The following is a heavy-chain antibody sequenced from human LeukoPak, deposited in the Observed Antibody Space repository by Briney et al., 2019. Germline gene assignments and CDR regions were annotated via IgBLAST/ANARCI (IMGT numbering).Heavy chain of an antibody. V-gene: IGHV3-21*01. CDR1: GFTFSSYS. Sequence: GGSLRLSCAASGFTFSSYSMNWVRQAPGKGLEWVSSISSSSSYIYYADSVKGRFTISRDNAKNSLYLQMNGLRAEDTAVYYCARDPLRDSSGYYYRWGQGTLVTVSS. CDR2: ISSSSSYI. CDR3: ARDPLRDSSGYYYR. D-gene: IGHD3-22*01. J-gene: IGHJ5*02.